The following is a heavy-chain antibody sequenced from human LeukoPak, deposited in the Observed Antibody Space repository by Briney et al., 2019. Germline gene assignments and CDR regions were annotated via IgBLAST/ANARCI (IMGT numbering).Heavy chain of an antibody. CDR2: IYTSGST. D-gene: IGHD3-10*01. V-gene: IGHV4-4*07. J-gene: IGHJ4*02. Sequence: SETLSLTCTVSGGSISSYYWSWIRQPAGKGLEWIGRIYTSGSTNYNPSLKSRVTMSVDTSKNQFSLQLSSVTAADTAVYYCARETYYYGSGSYLIDYWGQGTLVTVSS. CDR3: ARETYYYGSGSYLIDY. CDR1: GGSISSYY.